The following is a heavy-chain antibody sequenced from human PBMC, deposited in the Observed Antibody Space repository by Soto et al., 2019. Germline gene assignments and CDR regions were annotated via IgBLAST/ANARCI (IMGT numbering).Heavy chain of an antibody. CDR1: GYTFTSYD. J-gene: IGHJ4*02. Sequence: ASVKVSCKASGYTFTSYDINWVRQATGQGLEWMGWMNPNSGNTGYAQKFQGRVTMTRNTSISTAYMELSSLRSEDTAVYYCAKNVMADYFISACCFAEYFDYWGQGTQVTVSS. V-gene: IGHV1-8*01. CDR2: MNPNSGNT. CDR3: AKNVMADYFISACCFAEYFDY. D-gene: IGHD3-22*01.